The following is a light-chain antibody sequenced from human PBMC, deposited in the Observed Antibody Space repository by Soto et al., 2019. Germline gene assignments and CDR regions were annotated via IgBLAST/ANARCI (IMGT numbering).Light chain of an antibody. CDR2: AVT. CDR1: SSDVGGYNY. CDR3: SSYTSSSTL. J-gene: IGLJ1*01. V-gene: IGLV2-14*01. Sequence: QSALTRPASVSVSPGQSITSSCTGTSSDVGGYNYVSWYQQHPGKAPKLMIYAVTDRPSGVSSRFSGSKSGNTASLTISGLQAEDEADYYCSSYTSSSTLFGTGTKV.